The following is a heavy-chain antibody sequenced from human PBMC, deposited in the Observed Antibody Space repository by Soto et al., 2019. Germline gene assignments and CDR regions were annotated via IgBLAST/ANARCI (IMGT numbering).Heavy chain of an antibody. CDR3: ARHDYGAPQGMDV. D-gene: IGHD4-17*01. CDR1: GYSISSGYY. CDR2: IYHSGST. J-gene: IGHJ6*02. V-gene: IGHV4-38-2*01. Sequence: SETLSLTCAVFGYSISSGYYWGWIRQPPGKGLEWIGSIYHSGSTYYNPSLKSRVTISVDTSKNQFSLKLSSVTAADTAVYYCARHDYGAPQGMDVWGQGTTVTVSS.